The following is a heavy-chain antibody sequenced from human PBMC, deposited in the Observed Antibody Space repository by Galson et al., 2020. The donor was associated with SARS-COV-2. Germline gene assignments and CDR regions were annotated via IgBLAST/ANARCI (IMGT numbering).Heavy chain of an antibody. CDR3: ARDTDYGDYVANDDYYYYGMDV. D-gene: IGHD4-17*01. V-gene: IGHV3-21*01. CDR1: GFTFSSYS. J-gene: IGHJ6*02. Sequence: NSGGSLRLSCAASGFTFSSYSMNWVRQAPGKGLEWVSSISSSSSYIYYADSVKGRFTISRDNAKNSLYLQMNSLRAEDTAVYYCARDTDYGDYVANDDYYYYGMDVWGQGTTVTVSS. CDR2: ISSSSSYI.